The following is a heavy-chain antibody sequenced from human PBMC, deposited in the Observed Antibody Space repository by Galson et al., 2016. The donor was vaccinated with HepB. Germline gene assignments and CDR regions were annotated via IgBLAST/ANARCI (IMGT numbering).Heavy chain of an antibody. CDR3: ANAILGQSPLGD. D-gene: IGHD3-16*01. CDR1: GDTFSTHA. Sequence: SVKVSCKAPGDTFSTHAVTWVRQAPGQGLEWMGGIIPFFGTTDYAQKFQDGVTITADESTYTAYMELSSLRSEDTAVYYCANAILGQSPLGDWGQGTLVIVSS. V-gene: IGHV1-69*13. J-gene: IGHJ4*02. CDR2: IIPFFGTT.